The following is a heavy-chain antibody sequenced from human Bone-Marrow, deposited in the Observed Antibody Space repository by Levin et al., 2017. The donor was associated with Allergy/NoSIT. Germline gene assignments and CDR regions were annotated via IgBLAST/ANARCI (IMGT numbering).Heavy chain of an antibody. Sequence: GSLRLSCAASEFTVTDYYMSWVRQAPGKGLEWVSVIDPGGNTYYTDSVRGRFAISRDTSKKTLFLQVDSLRVEDTALYYCGVGPFDSWGQGTLVTVSS. CDR1: EFTVTDYY. CDR2: IDPGGNT. J-gene: IGHJ4*02. V-gene: IGHV3-66*01. CDR3: GVGPFDS.